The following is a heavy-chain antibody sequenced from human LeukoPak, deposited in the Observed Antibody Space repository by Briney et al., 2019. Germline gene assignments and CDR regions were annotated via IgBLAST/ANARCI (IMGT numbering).Heavy chain of an antibody. Sequence: GGSLRLSCAASGFTFSSYEMNWVRQAPGKGLEWVAVISYDGSNKYYADSVKGRFTISRDNSKNTLYLQMNSLRAEDTAVYYCAKDNPPATYDYWGQGTLVTVSS. D-gene: IGHD2-2*01. CDR1: GFTFSSYE. CDR3: AKDNPPATYDY. J-gene: IGHJ4*02. CDR2: ISYDGSNK. V-gene: IGHV3-30*18.